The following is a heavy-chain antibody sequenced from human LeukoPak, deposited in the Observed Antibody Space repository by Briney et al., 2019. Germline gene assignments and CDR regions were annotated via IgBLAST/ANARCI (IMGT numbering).Heavy chain of an antibody. D-gene: IGHD1-26*01. V-gene: IGHV4-34*01. CDR3: ARAVGAIPFDY. CDR1: GGSFSGYY. CDR2: INHSGST. J-gene: IGHJ4*02. Sequence: SETLSLTCAVYGGSFSGYYWSWIRQPPGKGLEWIGEINHSGSTNYNPSLKSRVTISVDTSKNQFSLKLSSVTAADTAVYYCARAVGAIPFDYWGQGTLVTVSS.